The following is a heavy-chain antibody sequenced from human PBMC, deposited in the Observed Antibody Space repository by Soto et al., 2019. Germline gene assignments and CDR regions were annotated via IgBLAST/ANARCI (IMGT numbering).Heavy chain of an antibody. J-gene: IGHJ3*02. CDR2: INAGNGNT. CDR1: GYTFTSYA. D-gene: IGHD2-2*01. CDR3: ASVLRGYCSSTSCPYDAFDI. Sequence: ASVKVSCKASGYTFTSYAMHWVRQAPGQRLELMGWINAGNGNTKYSQKFQGRVTITRDTSASTAYMELSSLRSEDTAVYYCASVLRGYCSSTSCPYDAFDIWGQGTMVTVSS. V-gene: IGHV1-3*01.